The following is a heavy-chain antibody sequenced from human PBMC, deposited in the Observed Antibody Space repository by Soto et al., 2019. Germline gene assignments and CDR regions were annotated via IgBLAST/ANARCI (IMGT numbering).Heavy chain of an antibody. D-gene: IGHD2-21*02. J-gene: IGHJ4*02. V-gene: IGHV3-48*03. CDR1: GFTFSSYE. Sequence: LRLSCAASGFTFSSYEMNWVRQAPGKGLEWVSYISSSGSTICYADFVKGRFSISRDNAKNSLFLQMSSLRAEDTAVYYCARAPGYGGDPPLYYFDYWGQGTLVTVSS. CDR3: ARAPGYGGDPPLYYFDY. CDR2: ISSSGSTI.